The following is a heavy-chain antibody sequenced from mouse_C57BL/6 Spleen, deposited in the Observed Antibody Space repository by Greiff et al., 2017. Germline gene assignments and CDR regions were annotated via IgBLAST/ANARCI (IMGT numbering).Heavy chain of an antibody. J-gene: IGHJ4*01. CDR2: IDPSDSYT. D-gene: IGHD2-1*01. CDR3: AKDNYGNYGDAMDY. V-gene: IGHV1-69*01. Sequence: QVQLQQPGAELVMPGASVKLSCKASGYTFTSYWMHWVKQRPGQGLEWIGAIDPSDSYTNYNQKFKGKSTLTVDKSSSTAYMQLSSLTSEDSAVYYCAKDNYGNYGDAMDYWGQGTSVTVSS. CDR1: GYTFTSYW.